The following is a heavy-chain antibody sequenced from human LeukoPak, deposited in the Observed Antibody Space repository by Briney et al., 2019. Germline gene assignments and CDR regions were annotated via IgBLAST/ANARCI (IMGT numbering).Heavy chain of an antibody. CDR1: GFTVSSNY. V-gene: IGHV3-53*01. J-gene: IGHJ4*02. Sequence: GGSLRLSCAASGFTVSSNYMSWVRQAPGKGLEWVSVIYSGGSTYYADSVKGRFTISRDNSKNTLYLQMNSLRAEDTAVYYCAREHTPKVVITPNLDYWGQGTLVTVSS. CDR2: IYSGGST. D-gene: IGHD3-22*01. CDR3: AREHTPKVVITPNLDY.